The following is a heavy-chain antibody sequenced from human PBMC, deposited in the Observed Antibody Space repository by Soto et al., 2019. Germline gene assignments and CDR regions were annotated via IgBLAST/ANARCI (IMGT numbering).Heavy chain of an antibody. D-gene: IGHD2-8*01. CDR1: GGTFSSYA. Sequence: QVQLVQSGAEVKKPGSSVKVSCKASGGTFSSYAISWVRQAPGQGLEWMGGIIPIFGTANYAQKFQGRVTITADESTSTAYMELSSLRSEDTAVYYCARDLYCTNGVCHDGAFDIWGQGTMVTVSS. J-gene: IGHJ3*02. CDR2: IIPIFGTA. V-gene: IGHV1-69*12. CDR3: ARDLYCTNGVCHDGAFDI.